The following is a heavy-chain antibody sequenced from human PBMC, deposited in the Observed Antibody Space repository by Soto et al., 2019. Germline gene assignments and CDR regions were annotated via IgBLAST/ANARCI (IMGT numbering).Heavy chain of an antibody. V-gene: IGHV3-21*06. Sequence: PWGSLSLSGAASGLTFTRYIMNWVRQAPDKGLEWVSSISSTTNYIYYGDSMKGRFTISRDNAKNSLYLEMNSRRAEDTAVYYCARESEDLTSNFDYWGQGTLVTVSS. J-gene: IGHJ4*02. CDR1: GLTFTRYI. CDR3: ARESEDLTSNFDY. CDR2: ISSTTNYI.